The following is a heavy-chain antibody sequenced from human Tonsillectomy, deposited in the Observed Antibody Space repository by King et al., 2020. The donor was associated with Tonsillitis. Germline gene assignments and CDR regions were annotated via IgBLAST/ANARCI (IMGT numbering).Heavy chain of an antibody. CDR1: GFTFSAFT. CDR2: ISYDGSNK. V-gene: IGHV3-30*10. CDR3: ARDNYYYYYMDV. Sequence: QLVQSGGGVVQPGRSLRLSCAASGFTFSAFTMRWVRQAPGKGLECVAVISYDGSNKYYTDSVKGRFTISRENSKNTLYLQMNSLRAEDTAVYYCARDNYYYYYMDVWGKGTTVTVSS. J-gene: IGHJ6*03.